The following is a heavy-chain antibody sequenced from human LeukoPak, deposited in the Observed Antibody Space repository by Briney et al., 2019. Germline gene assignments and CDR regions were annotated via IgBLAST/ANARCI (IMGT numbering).Heavy chain of an antibody. J-gene: IGHJ4*02. CDR1: GFTFSSYW. CDR2: IKQDGSEK. V-gene: IGHV3-7*03. D-gene: IGHD3-22*01. Sequence: GGSLRLSCAASGFTFSSYWMSWVRQAPGKGLEWVANIKQDGSEKYYVDSVKGRFTISRDNAKNSLYLQMNSLRAEDTAVYYCARAYDSSGYYNSYYFDYWGQGTLVTVSS. CDR3: ARAYDSSGYYNSYYFDY.